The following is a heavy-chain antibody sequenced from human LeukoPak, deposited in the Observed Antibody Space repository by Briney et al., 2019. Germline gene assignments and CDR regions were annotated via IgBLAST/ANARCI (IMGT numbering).Heavy chain of an antibody. J-gene: IGHJ4*02. CDR1: GGTFSSYA. V-gene: IGHV1-69*13. CDR3: ARGYSSSWSMSFDY. CDR2: IIPIFGTA. Sequence: ASVKVSCKASGGTFSSYAIGWVRQAPGQGLEWMGGIIPIFGTANYAQKFQGRVTITADESTSTAYMELSSLRSEDTAVYYCARGYSSSWSMSFDYWGQGTLVTVSS. D-gene: IGHD6-13*01.